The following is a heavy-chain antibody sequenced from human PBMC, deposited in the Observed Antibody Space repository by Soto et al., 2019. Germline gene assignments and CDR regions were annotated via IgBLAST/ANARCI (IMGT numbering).Heavy chain of an antibody. J-gene: IGHJ4*02. V-gene: IGHV3-23*01. CDR3: AKRGFYGDYFDY. CDR1: GFTFSSYA. CDR2: ISGSGGST. D-gene: IGHD4-17*01. Sequence: EVQLLESGGGLVQPGGSLRLSCAASGFTFSSYAMSWVRQAPGKGLEWVSAISGSGGSTYYADSVKGRFTISRDNSKNTLYLRMNSLRAEDTAVYYCAKRGFYGDYFDYWGQGTLVTVSS.